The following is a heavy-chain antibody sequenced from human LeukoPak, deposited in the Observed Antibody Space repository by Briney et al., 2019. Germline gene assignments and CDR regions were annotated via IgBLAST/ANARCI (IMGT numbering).Heavy chain of an antibody. J-gene: IGHJ4*02. CDR3: GKDSPQSHWGGIDY. CDR1: GFTFHEYA. V-gene: IGHV3-43*02. D-gene: IGHD7-27*01. CDR2: INWDGGGT. Sequence: GGSLRLSCAASGFTFHEYAMHWVRQAPGKGLEWVSLINWDGGGTYYADSVKGRFTIARDNSKNSLYLQMNSLRTEDSAFYYCGKDSPQSHWGGIDYWGQGILVTVSS.